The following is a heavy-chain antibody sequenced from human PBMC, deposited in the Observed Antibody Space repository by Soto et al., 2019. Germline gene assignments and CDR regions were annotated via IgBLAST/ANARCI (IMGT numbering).Heavy chain of an antibody. CDR1: GFTFTMYS. Sequence: GGSLRLSCAASGFTFTMYSMNWVRQAPGKGLEWVSSISSTTNYIYYGDSMKGRFTISRDNAKNSLYLEMNSLRAEDTAVYYCARESEDLTSNFDYWGQGTLVTVSS. CDR3: ARESEDLTSNFDY. J-gene: IGHJ4*02. V-gene: IGHV3-21*06. CDR2: ISSTTNYI.